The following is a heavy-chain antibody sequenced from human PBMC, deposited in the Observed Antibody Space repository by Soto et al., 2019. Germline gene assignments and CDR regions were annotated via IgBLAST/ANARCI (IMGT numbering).Heavy chain of an antibody. J-gene: IGHJ3*02. CDR2: IYYSGST. Sequence: SETLSLTCTVSGGSISSYYWSWIRQPPGKGLEWIGYIYYSGSTNYNPSLKSRVTISVDTSKNQFSLKLSSVTAADTAVYYCARGMEYYDSSGYYEDYLAFDIWGQGTMVTVSS. D-gene: IGHD3-22*01. CDR1: GGSISSYY. V-gene: IGHV4-59*01. CDR3: ARGMEYYDSSGYYEDYLAFDI.